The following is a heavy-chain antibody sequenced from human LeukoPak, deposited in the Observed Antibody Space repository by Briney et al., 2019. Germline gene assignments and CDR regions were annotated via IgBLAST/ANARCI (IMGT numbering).Heavy chain of an antibody. CDR2: TYYRSKWYN. Sequence: SQTLSPTCDISGDSVSSNSAAWNWIRQSPSRGLEWLGRTYYRSKWYNDYAVSVKSRITINPDTSKNQFSLQLNSVTPEDTAVYYCARDRLAAAVSLTYGMDVWGQGTTVTVSS. CDR3: ARDRLAAAVSLTYGMDV. CDR1: GDSVSSNSAA. J-gene: IGHJ6*02. V-gene: IGHV6-1*01. D-gene: IGHD6-13*01.